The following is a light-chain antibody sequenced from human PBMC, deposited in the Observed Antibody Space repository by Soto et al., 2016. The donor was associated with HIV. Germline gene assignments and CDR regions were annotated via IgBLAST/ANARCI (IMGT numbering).Light chain of an antibody. CDR3: QTWDSSTAI. Sequence: SYELAQPPSVSVSPGQSASITCSGEKLGDKYVCWYQQKPGQSPVVVIYQDNKRPSGIPERFSGSNSGNTATLTISGTQAMDEGDYYCQTWDSSTAIFGGGTKLTV. J-gene: IGLJ2*01. V-gene: IGLV3-1*01. CDR1: KLGDKY. CDR2: QDN.